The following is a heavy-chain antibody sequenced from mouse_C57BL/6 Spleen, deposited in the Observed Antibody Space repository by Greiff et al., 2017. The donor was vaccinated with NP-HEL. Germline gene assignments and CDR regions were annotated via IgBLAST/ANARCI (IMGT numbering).Heavy chain of an antibody. V-gene: IGHV5-16*01. D-gene: IGHD1-1*01. J-gene: IGHJ4*01. CDR3: ARDRGTTVPYAMDY. Sequence: EVQLVESEGGLVQPGSSMKLSCTASGFTFSDYYMAWVRQVPEKGLEWVANINYDGSSTYYLDSLKSRFIISRDNAKNILYLQMSSLKSEDTATYYCARDRGTTVPYAMDYWGQGTSVTVSS. CDR1: GFTFSDYY. CDR2: INYDGSST.